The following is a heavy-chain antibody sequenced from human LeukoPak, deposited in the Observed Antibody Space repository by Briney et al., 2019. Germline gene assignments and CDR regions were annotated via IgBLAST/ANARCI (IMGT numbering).Heavy chain of an antibody. V-gene: IGHV1-69*05. CDR2: IIPIFGTA. CDR1: GGTFSSYA. CDR3: ASCPAGIAVAGSFDY. Sequence: ASVKVSCKASGGTFSSYAISWVRQAPGQGLEWMGGIIPIFGTANYAQKFQGRVTITTDESTSTAYMELSSLRSEDTAVYYCASCPAGIAVAGSFDYWGQGTLVTVSS. D-gene: IGHD6-19*01. J-gene: IGHJ4*02.